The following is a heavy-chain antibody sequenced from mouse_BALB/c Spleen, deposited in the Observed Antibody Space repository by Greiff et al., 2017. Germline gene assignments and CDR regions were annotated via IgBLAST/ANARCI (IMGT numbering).Heavy chain of an antibody. V-gene: IGHV14-3*02. CDR1: GFNIKDTY. D-gene: IGHD4-1*01. CDR3: ARWDFSWFAY. Sequence: DVKLQESGAELVKPGASVKLSCTASGFNIKDTYMHWVKQRPEQGLEWIGRIDPANGNTKYDPKFQGKATITADTSSNTAYLQLSSLTSEDTAVDYCARWDFSWFAYWGQGTLVTVSA. J-gene: IGHJ3*01. CDR2: IDPANGNT.